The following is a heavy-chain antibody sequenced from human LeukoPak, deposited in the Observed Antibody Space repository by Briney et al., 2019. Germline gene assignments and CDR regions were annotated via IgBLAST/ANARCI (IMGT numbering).Heavy chain of an antibody. CDR1: GGSISSRNYY. CDR2: IYYSGNT. Sequence: SETLSLTCTVSGGSISSRNYYWGWVRQSPGKGLEWIGSIYYSGNTYYNPSLRSRVTVSKDTSKNYFSLELSSVTAADTAVYYCARGLGPLRAWGQGTLVTVSS. V-gene: IGHV4-39*02. J-gene: IGHJ5*02. D-gene: IGHD3-10*01. CDR3: ARGLGPLRA.